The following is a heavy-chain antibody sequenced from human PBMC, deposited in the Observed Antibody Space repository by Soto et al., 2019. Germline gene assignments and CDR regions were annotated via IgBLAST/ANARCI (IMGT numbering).Heavy chain of an antibody. J-gene: IGHJ4*02. V-gene: IGHV3-23*01. CDR3: AKGDWDYIAGHFDY. CDR2: ISGTAGNT. Sequence: GGSLRLSCAASGFIFSDSALHWVRQASGKGLELVGRISGTAGNTYHADSVKGRFTISRDISKNTLYLQMNSLRAEDTAVYYCAKGDWDYIAGHFDYWGQGTLVTVSS. D-gene: IGHD1-7*01. CDR1: GFIFSDSA.